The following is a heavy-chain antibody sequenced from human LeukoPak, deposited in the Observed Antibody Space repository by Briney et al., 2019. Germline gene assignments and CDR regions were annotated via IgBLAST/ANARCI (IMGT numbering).Heavy chain of an antibody. Sequence: SETLSLTCTVSGGSISNINYYWGWIRQPPGKGLEWIGSIYYSGSTYYNPSLKSRVTISVDTSKNQFSLKLSSVTAADTAVYYCARDGTSLNLAEFDYWGQGTLVTVSS. V-gene: IGHV4-39*02. CDR2: IYYSGST. CDR3: ARDGTSLNLAEFDY. CDR1: GGSISNINYY. J-gene: IGHJ4*02. D-gene: IGHD1-1*01.